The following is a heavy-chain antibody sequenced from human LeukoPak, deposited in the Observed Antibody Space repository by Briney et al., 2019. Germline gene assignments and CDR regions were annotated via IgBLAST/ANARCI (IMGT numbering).Heavy chain of an antibody. CDR3: AKDHGWELDGSGEYYFYYCMDV. Sequence: GGSLRLSCAASGFTFSSYGMHWVRQAPGKGLEWVASIRFDGSHKSYADSVKGLFTISRDYSKNTLYLQMNTLRAEDTAVYYCAKDHGWELDGSGEYYFYYCMDVWGKGTTVTIPS. CDR1: GFTFSSYG. CDR2: IRFDGSHK. J-gene: IGHJ6*03. V-gene: IGHV3-30*02. D-gene: IGHD1-26*01.